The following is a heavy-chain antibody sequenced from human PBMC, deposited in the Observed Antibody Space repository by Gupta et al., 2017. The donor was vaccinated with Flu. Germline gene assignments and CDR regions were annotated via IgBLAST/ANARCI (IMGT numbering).Heavy chain of an antibody. CDR3: ARDMSGYFHFDS. D-gene: IGHD3-9*01. CDR2: ISGSGGIT. V-gene: IGHV3-23*01. CDR1: GFTFRGYV. Sequence: EVALLESGGGLIQPGGSLRLSCAASGFTFRGYVMSWVRRTPGKGLEWVSLISGSGGITSYADSVKGRFTISRDNSKNTLYLQMNNLRAEDTAIYHCARDMSGYFHFDSWGQGSLVTVSS. J-gene: IGHJ4*02.